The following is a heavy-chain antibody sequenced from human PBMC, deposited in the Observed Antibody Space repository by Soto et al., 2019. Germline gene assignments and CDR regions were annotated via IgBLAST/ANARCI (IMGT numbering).Heavy chain of an antibody. CDR1: GDTFSNFA. J-gene: IGHJ6*02. CDR3: SREPHSAGCGSHAFYGMDV. D-gene: IGHD1-26*01. CDR2: INPMLIEP. Sequence: QMRLVQSGAEVKKPGSSVKVSCKASGDTFSNFAFSWVRRAPGQGLEGMGGINPMLIEPDYAQKFRDRIPIVADESTSTVYLELRSLRSDDTGVYFCSREPHSAGCGSHAFYGMDVWGQGTTVTVTS. V-gene: IGHV1-69*01.